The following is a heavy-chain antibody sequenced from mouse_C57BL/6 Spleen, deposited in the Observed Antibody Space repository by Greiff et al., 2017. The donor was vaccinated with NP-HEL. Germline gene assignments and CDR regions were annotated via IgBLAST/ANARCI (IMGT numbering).Heavy chain of an antibody. D-gene: IGHD1-1*01. Sequence: EVQLQQSGPELVKPGASVKISCKASGYTFTDYYMNWVKQSHGKSLEWIGDINPNNGGTSYNQKFKGKATLTVDKSSSTAYLELRSLTSEDSAVYYCAIPYALQYYAMDYWGQGTSVTVSS. CDR3: AIPYALQYYAMDY. J-gene: IGHJ4*01. CDR1: GYTFTDYY. V-gene: IGHV1-26*01. CDR2: INPNNGGT.